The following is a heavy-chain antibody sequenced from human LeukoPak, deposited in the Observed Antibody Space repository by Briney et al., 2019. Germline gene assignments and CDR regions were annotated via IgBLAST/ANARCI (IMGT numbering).Heavy chain of an antibody. CDR1: GFTFSNYA. Sequence: GGSLRLSCAASGFTFSNYAMHWVRQAPGKGLEYVSAISSNGGSTYYANSVKDRFTISRDNSKNTLYLQMGSLRAEDMAVYYCARDHGGYDILTGYYSFDYWGQGTLVTASS. D-gene: IGHD3-9*01. V-gene: IGHV3-64*01. CDR2: ISSNGGST. CDR3: ARDHGGYDILTGYYSFDY. J-gene: IGHJ4*02.